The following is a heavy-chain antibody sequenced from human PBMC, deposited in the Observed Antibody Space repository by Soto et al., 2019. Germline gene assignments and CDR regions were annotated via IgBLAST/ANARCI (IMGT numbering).Heavy chain of an antibody. V-gene: IGHV4-39*01. D-gene: IGHD3-22*01. Sequence: SETLSLTCTVSGGSTSSSSYYWGWIRQPPGKGLEWIGSIYYSGSTYYNPSLKSRVTISVDTSKNQFSLKLSSVTAADTAVYYCAKNIDSSGYLPDYFDYWGQGTLVTVSS. J-gene: IGHJ4*02. CDR2: IYYSGST. CDR3: AKNIDSSGYLPDYFDY. CDR1: GGSTSSSSYY.